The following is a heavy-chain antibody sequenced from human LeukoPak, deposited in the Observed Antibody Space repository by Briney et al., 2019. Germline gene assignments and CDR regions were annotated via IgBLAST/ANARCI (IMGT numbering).Heavy chain of an antibody. CDR2: IKQDGSEK. CDR1: GVPLCSHW. J-gene: IGHJ4*02. Sequence: GGAPRLSFAAPGVPLCSHWVSWGRQAPGEGGGGGANIKQDGSEKYYVDSVKGRFTISRDNAKNSLYLQMNSLRAEDTAVYYCARAFIAVAGFDYWGQGTLVTVSS. CDR3: ARAFIAVAGFDY. D-gene: IGHD6-19*01. V-gene: IGHV3-7*05.